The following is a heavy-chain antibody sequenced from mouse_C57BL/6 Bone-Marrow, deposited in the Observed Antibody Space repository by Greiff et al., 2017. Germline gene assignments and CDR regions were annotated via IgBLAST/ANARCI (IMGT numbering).Heavy chain of an antibody. J-gene: IGHJ4*01. V-gene: IGHV1-50*01. Sequence: VQLQQSGAELVKPGASVKLSCKASGYTFTSYWMQWVKQRPGQGLEWIGEIDPSDSYTNYNQKFKGKATLTVDTSSSTAYMQLSSLTSEDSAVYYCAREGDYDGYAMDYWGQGTSVTVSS. CDR3: AREGDYDGYAMDY. CDR2: IDPSDSYT. D-gene: IGHD2-4*01. CDR1: GYTFTSYW.